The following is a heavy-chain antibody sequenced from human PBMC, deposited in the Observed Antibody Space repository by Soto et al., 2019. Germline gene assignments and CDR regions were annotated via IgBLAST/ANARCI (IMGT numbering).Heavy chain of an antibody. CDR2: INGGNGNT. D-gene: IGHD1-26*01. Sequence: QVQLVQSGAELKKPGASVKVSCKASGNTVPNYAIHWVRQAPGQRLEWMGWINGGNGNTYYSEHFQGRVTFTRDTSAGTVYMLLSSLAPEVTAVYSCASDDSSFSGSHFIDSFHFWGQGALVTVS. CDR1: GNTVPNYA. J-gene: IGHJ4*02. V-gene: IGHV1-3*01. CDR3: ASDDSSFSGSHFIDSFHF.